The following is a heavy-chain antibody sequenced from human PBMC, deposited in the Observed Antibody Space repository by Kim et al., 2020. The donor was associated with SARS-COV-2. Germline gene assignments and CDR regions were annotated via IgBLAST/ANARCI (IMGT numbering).Heavy chain of an antibody. V-gene: IGHV3-23*01. CDR3: AKVGWDWSIASCPSDP. CDR1: GFTFSSYS. Sequence: GGSLRLSCAASGFTFSSYSMSWVRQAPGKGLEWISAIHGNGGTTLYSDSVKGRFTISRDNSKNTLFLQINSMRAEDTAVYYCAKVGWDWSIASCPSDP. J-gene: IGHJ5*02. D-gene: IGHD2-2*01. CDR2: IHGNGGTT.